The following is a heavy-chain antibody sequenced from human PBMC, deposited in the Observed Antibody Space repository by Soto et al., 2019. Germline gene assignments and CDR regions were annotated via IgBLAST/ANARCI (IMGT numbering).Heavy chain of an antibody. CDR3: ARDPLALTYYYDSSGRYGMDV. CDR1: GGSISSSNW. V-gene: IGHV4-4*02. Sequence: SETLSLTCAVSGGSISSSNWWSWVRQPPGKGLEWIGEIYHSGSTNYNPSLKSRVTISVDKSKNQFSLKLSSVTAADTAVYYCARDPLALTYYYDSSGRYGMDVWGQGTTVTVSS. D-gene: IGHD3-22*01. CDR2: IYHSGST. J-gene: IGHJ6*02.